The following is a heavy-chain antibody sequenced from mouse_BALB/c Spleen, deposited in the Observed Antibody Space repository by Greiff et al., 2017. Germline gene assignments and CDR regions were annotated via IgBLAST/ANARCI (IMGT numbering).Heavy chain of an antibody. CDR2: IDPSDSYT. Sequence: VQLQESGPELVKPGASVKISCKASGYTFTDYNMHWVKQRPGQGLEWIGEIDPSDSYTNYNQKFKGKATLTVDKSSSTAYMQLSSLTSEDSAVYYCARSGTGFDYWGQGTTLTVSS. CDR1: GYTFTDYN. D-gene: IGHD4-1*01. V-gene: IGHV1-69*02. CDR3: ARSGTGFDY. J-gene: IGHJ2*01.